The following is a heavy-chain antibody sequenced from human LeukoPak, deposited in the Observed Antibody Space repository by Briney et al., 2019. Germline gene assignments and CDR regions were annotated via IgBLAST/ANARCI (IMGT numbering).Heavy chain of an antibody. D-gene: IGHD3-22*01. V-gene: IGHV3-33*01. J-gene: IGHJ4*02. Sequence: QPGRSLRLSCAASGFTFNKYGMHWVRQAPGKGLEWVAVIWSDGSERYYADSVKGRFTISRDNSKTTVDLQMNSLRAEDTAVYYCARDRTYSSSTDGRSHFNSWGQGTLVTVSS. CDR2: IWSDGSER. CDR3: ARDRTYSSSTDGRSHFNS. CDR1: GFTFNKYG.